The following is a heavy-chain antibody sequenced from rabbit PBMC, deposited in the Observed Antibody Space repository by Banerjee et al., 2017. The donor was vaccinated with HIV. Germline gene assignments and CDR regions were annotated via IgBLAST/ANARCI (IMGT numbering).Heavy chain of an antibody. CDR3: ARATGYGSTSFHPTRLDL. Sequence: QEQLEESGGDLVKPEGSLTLTCKASGVSLSNKYMMCWVRQAPGKGLEWVACINTSSGNTVYASWAKGRFTTSKASSTAVTLQMTSLTAADTATYFCARATGYGSTSFHPTRLDLWGPGTLVTVS. CDR1: GVSLSNKYM. V-gene: IGHV1S45*01. J-gene: IGHJ3*01. D-gene: IGHD5-1*01. CDR2: INTSSGNT.